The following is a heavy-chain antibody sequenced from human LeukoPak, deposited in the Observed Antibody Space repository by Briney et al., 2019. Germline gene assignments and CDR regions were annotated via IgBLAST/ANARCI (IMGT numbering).Heavy chain of an antibody. Sequence: SETLSLTCTVSGGSISSYYWSWIRQPAGKGLEWLGRIYTSGSTNYNPSLKSRVTISVDKSKNQFSLKLSSVTAADTAVYYCARVVAVAGTSYYYYYMDVWGKGTTVTVSS. CDR1: GGSISSYY. CDR3: ARVVAVAGTSYYYYYMDV. CDR2: IYTSGST. V-gene: IGHV4-4*07. J-gene: IGHJ6*03. D-gene: IGHD6-19*01.